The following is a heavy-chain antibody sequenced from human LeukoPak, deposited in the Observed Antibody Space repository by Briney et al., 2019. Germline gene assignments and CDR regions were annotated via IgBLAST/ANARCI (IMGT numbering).Heavy chain of an antibody. D-gene: IGHD3-3*01. CDR2: IIPILGIA. Sequence: ASVKVSCKASGGTFSSYAISWVRQAPGQGLEWTGTIIPILGIANYAQKFQGRVTITTDESTSTAYMELSSLRSEDTAVYYCANGMNDFWSGRPVYYFDYWGQGTLVTVSS. J-gene: IGHJ4*02. CDR3: ANGMNDFWSGRPVYYFDY. V-gene: IGHV1-69*04. CDR1: GGTFSSYA.